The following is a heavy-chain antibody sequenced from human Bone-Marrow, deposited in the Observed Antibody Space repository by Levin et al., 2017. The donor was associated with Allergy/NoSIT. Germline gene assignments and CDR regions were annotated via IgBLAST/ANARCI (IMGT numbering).Heavy chain of an antibody. CDR2: ISSSGGSM. CDR1: GFTFSTYP. CDR3: ARDGRSELQRNFFDY. Sequence: PGGSLRLSCAASGFTFSTYPFNWVRQAPGKGLEWISFISSSGGSMFYADSVKGRFTISRDDATNSVFLQMHSLRADDTAVYYCARDGRSELQRNFFDYWGQGTLVTVSS. V-gene: IGHV3-48*01. D-gene: IGHD3-3*01. J-gene: IGHJ4*02.